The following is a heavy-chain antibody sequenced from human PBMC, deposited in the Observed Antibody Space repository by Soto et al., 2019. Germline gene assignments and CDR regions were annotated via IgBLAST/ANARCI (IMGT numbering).Heavy chain of an antibody. V-gene: IGHV3-33*01. CDR1: GFTFDAYG. CDR2: VWSNGNLK. D-gene: IGHD1-1*01. J-gene: IGHJ4*02. CDR3: ARIQLDTIMDLDY. Sequence: QVQLVESGGGVVQPGGSLRLSCAASGFTFDAYGFHWVRQAPGKGLEWVAVVWSNGNLKYYADSVKGRFTISRDSSKSTLNLQMNRLRADDTAVYYCARIQLDTIMDLDYWGQGTLVTVSS.